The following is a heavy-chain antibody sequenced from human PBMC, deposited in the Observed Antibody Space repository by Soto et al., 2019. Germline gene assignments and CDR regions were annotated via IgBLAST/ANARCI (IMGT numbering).Heavy chain of an antibody. V-gene: IGHV6-1*01. CDR1: GDSVSSNSAG. CDR3: ARAPNLREVSCFDS. D-gene: IGHD3-16*01. Sequence: SQTLSLTCAISGDSVSSNSAGWNWIRQSPSRDLEWLGRTYYRSKLYHDYAVSVESRITIDADTSKNQFSLQLSSVTPEDTAVYYCARAPNLREVSCFDSWGQGTLVTVSS. CDR2: TYYRSKLYH. J-gene: IGHJ4*02.